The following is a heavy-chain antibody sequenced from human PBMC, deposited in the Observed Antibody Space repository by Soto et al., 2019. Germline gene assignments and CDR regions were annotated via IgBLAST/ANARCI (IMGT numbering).Heavy chain of an antibody. CDR3: AKEYEQWLEKCWFDP. Sequence: EVQLLQSGGGLVQPGGSLRLSCTASGFTFSSYAMSWVRQSPGKGLEWVSAITGSGGNTYYADSVKGRFTISRDNSKNTLYLQMDSLRAEDTAVYYCAKEYEQWLEKCWFDPWGQGTLGTVSS. V-gene: IGHV3-23*01. J-gene: IGHJ5*02. CDR1: GFTFSSYA. CDR2: ITGSGGNT. D-gene: IGHD6-19*01.